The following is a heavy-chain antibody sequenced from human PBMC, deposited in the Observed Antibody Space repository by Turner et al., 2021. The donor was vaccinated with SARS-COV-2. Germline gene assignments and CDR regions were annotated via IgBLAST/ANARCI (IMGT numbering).Heavy chain of an antibody. Sequence: QAQLVQSGAAVKKPGASVKVSCKISGYTLTELSMYWVRQAPGKGLVWMGGFDPEDGETIYAQNFQGRVTMTEDTSTDTAYMELSSLRSEYTAVYFCATGYQLRVNWFDPWGQGTLVTVSS. D-gene: IGHD2-2*01. CDR3: ATGYQLRVNWFDP. J-gene: IGHJ5*02. CDR1: GYTLTELS. CDR2: FDPEDGET. V-gene: IGHV1-24*01.